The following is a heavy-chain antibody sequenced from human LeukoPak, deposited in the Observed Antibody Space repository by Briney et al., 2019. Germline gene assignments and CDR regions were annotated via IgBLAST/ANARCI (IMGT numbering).Heavy chain of an antibody. Sequence: PGGSLRLSCAASGFTFDDYAMHWVQQAPGKGLEWISGISWNSGSTDFADSVKGRFTISRDNAKNSLYLQMNSLRPEDTALYYCTKAEGFFGGFYDHWGQGTLVTVSS. V-gene: IGHV3-9*01. D-gene: IGHD4-23*01. CDR3: TKAEGFFGGFYDH. CDR2: ISWNSGST. J-gene: IGHJ5*02. CDR1: GFTFDDYA.